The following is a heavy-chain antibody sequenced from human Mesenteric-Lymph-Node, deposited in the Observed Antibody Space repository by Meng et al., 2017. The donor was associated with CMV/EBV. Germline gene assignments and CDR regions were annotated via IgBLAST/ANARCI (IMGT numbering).Heavy chain of an antibody. CDR2: IRYDGSPK. D-gene: IGHD2-2*01. V-gene: IGHV3-30*02. J-gene: IGHJ4*02. Sequence: GGSLRLSCAASGFSFNNYGMHWVRQAPGEGLEWVAFIRYDGSPKYYADSVKGRFTISRDNSKNTLYLQINSLRPEDTAMYYCAYCSNTYYFDFWGQGTLVTVSS. CDR1: GFSFNNYG. CDR3: AYCSNTYYFDF.